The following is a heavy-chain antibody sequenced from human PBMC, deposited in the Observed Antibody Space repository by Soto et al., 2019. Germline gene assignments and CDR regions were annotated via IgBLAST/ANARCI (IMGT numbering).Heavy chain of an antibody. J-gene: IGHJ6*03. CDR3: ARRAAAGHYYYYMDV. CDR1: GGSISSYY. V-gene: IGHV4-59*08. D-gene: IGHD6-13*01. Sequence: SETLSLTCTVSGGSISSYYWSWIRQPPGKGLEWIGYIYYSGSTNYNPSLKSRVTISVDTSKNQFSLKLSSVTAADTAVYYCARRAAAGHYYYYMDVWGKGTTVTVSS. CDR2: IYYSGST.